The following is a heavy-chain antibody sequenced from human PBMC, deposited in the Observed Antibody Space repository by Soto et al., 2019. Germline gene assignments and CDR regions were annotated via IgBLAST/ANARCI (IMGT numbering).Heavy chain of an antibody. Sequence: ASVKVSCKASGYTFTSYGISWVRQAPGQGLEWMGWISAYNGNTNYAQKLQGRVTMTTDTSTSTAYMELRSLRSDDTAVYYCARVENDFWSGYNDYWGQGTLVTVSS. CDR3: ARVENDFWSGYNDY. CDR1: GYTFTSYG. D-gene: IGHD3-3*01. V-gene: IGHV1-18*01. CDR2: ISAYNGNT. J-gene: IGHJ4*02.